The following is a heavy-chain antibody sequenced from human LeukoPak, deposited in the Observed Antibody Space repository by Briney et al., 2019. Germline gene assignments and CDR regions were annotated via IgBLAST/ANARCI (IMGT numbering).Heavy chain of an antibody. CDR2: IIPIFGIA. Sequence: GASVKVSCKASGGTFSSYAISWVRQAPGQGLEWMGRIIPIFGIANYAQKFQGRVTITADKSTSTGYMELSSLRSEDTAVYYCARDLEGVTIFGVVPFFDYWGQGTLVTVSS. CDR3: ARDLEGVTIFGVVPFFDY. V-gene: IGHV1-69*04. CDR1: GGTFSSYA. J-gene: IGHJ4*02. D-gene: IGHD3-3*01.